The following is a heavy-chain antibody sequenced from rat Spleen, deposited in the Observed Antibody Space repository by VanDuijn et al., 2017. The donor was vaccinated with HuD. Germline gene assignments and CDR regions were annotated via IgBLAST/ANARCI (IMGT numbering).Heavy chain of an antibody. V-gene: IGHV5-58*01. CDR1: GFTFSSYW. J-gene: IGHJ2*01. D-gene: IGHD1-4*01. CDR3: TRTGNNYYFDY. CDR2: ISPDGGST. Sequence: EVQLVETGGGLVQPGESLKLSCVASGFTFSSYWMYWIRQAPGEGLEWISSISPDGGSTYYPDSVKGRFTISRDNAKSTLYLQMNSLRSEDTATYYCTRTGNNYYFDYWGQGVMVTVSS.